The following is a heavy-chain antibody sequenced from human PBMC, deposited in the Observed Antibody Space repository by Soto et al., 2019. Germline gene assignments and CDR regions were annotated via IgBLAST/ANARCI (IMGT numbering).Heavy chain of an antibody. CDR3: ARRAWGSGSDDAFDI. V-gene: IGHV4-59*08. CDR2: IYYSGST. CDR1: GGSISSYY. Sequence: QVQLQESGPGLVKPSETLSLTCTVSGGSISSYYWSWIRQPPGKGLEWIGYIYYSGSTNYNPSLKSRVTISVDTSKNQFSLKLSSVTAADTAVYYCARRAWGSGSDDAFDIWGQGTMVTVSS. J-gene: IGHJ3*02. D-gene: IGHD3-10*01.